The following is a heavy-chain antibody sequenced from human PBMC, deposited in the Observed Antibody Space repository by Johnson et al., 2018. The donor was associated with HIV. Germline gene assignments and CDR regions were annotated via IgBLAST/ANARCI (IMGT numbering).Heavy chain of an antibody. Sequence: QVQLVESGGGVVQTGGSLRLSCAASGFTFSSYGMHWVRQAPGKGLEWVAFIRYDGSNKYYADSVKGRFTISRDNSKNTLYLQMNSLRAEDTAVYYCAREEIVVVTAMDAFDIWGQGTMVTVSS. J-gene: IGHJ3*02. D-gene: IGHD2-21*02. CDR2: IRYDGSNK. V-gene: IGHV3-30*02. CDR1: GFTFSSYG. CDR3: AREEIVVVTAMDAFDI.